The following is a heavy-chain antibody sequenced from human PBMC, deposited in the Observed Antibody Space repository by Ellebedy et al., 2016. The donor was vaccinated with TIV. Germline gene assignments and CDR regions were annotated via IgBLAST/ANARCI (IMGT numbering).Heavy chain of an antibody. CDR2: MYDSGTT. V-gene: IGHV4-59*01. Sequence: MPGGSLRLSCTVSGDSISGYYWSRIRQPPGKGLEWIAYMYDSGTTNYNPSLKSRVAMSLDTSENQVSLKLSSVTAADTAVYYCARGVGQYCSGGSCNRHYYYYGMDVWGHGTTVTVS. J-gene: IGHJ6*02. D-gene: IGHD2-15*01. CDR3: ARGVGQYCSGGSCNRHYYYYGMDV. CDR1: GDSISGYY.